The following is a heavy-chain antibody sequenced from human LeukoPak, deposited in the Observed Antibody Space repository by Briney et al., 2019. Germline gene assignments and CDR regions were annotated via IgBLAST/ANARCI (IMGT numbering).Heavy chain of an antibody. CDR2: IVVGSGNT. CDR1: GFTFTSSA. D-gene: IGHD1-26*01. CDR3: AADSWELLPRAFDI. Sequence: ASVKVSXKASGFTFTSSAMQWVRQARGQRLEWIGWIVVGSGNTNYAQKFQERVTITRDMSTSTAYMELSSLRSEDTAVYYCAADSWELLPRAFDIWGQGTMVTVSS. J-gene: IGHJ3*02. V-gene: IGHV1-58*02.